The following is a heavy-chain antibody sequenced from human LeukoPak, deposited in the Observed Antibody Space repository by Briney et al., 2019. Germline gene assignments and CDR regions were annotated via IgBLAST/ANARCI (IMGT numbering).Heavy chain of an antibody. Sequence: ASVKVSCKASGYTFTSYYMHWVRQAPGQGLEWMGIINPSGGSTSYAQKFQGRVTMSVDTSKNRFSLKLSSVTAADTAVYYCARDSGLEYTVPPSTPPGYMDVWGKGTTVTVSS. CDR1: GYTFTSYY. D-gene: IGHD2/OR15-2a*01. CDR3: ARDSGLEYTVPPSTPPGYMDV. V-gene: IGHV1-46*01. CDR2: INPSGGST. J-gene: IGHJ6*03.